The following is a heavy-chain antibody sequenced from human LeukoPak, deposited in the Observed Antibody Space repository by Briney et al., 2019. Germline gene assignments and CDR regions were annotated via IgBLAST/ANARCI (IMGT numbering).Heavy chain of an antibody. V-gene: IGHV1-69*05. CDR3: ASDPNYYDSSGYSKKNYFDY. Sequence: SVKVSCKASVGTFSSYAISWVRQAPGQGLEWMGGIIPIFGTANYAQKFQGRVTITTDESTSTAYMELSSLRSEDTAVYYCASDPNYYDSSGYSKKNYFDYRGQGTPVTVSS. D-gene: IGHD3-22*01. CDR2: IIPIFGTA. CDR1: VGTFSSYA. J-gene: IGHJ4*02.